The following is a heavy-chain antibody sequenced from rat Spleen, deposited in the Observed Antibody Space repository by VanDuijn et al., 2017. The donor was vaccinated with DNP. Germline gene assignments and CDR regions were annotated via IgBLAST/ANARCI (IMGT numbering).Heavy chain of an antibody. CDR1: GFSLTNYG. CDR2: IWVGGST. Sequence: QVQLKESGPGLVQPSRTLSLTCTVSGFSLTNYGVSRVRQPPGKGLEWIAAIWVGGSTDYNSALKTRPRTSRDTSKSQVLLEMNSLQTEDTAMYFCARWHLYLSYFDYWGQGVMVPVSS. CDR3: ARWHLYLSYFDY. V-gene: IGHV2-16*01. J-gene: IGHJ2*01. D-gene: IGHD1-2*01.